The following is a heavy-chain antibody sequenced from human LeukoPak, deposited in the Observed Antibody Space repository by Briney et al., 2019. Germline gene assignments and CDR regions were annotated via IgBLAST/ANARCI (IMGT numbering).Heavy chain of an antibody. CDR2: ISSSGTTI. Sequence: GGSLRLSCAASGFSFSSYEMNWARQAPGKGLEWVSYISSSGTTIYYADSVKGRFTISRDNAKNSLYLQMNSLRAEDTAVYYCARHPGLGFDYWGQGTLVTVSS. J-gene: IGHJ4*02. CDR3: ARHPGLGFDY. V-gene: IGHV3-48*03. CDR1: GFSFSSYE.